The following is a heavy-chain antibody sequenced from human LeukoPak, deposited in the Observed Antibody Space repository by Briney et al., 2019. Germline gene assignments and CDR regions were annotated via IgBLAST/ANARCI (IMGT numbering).Heavy chain of an antibody. V-gene: IGHV1-46*01. Sequence: ASVTVSCKASGYSFTSHYMHWVRQAPGQGLEWVGLINPSGSSTPYAQKFQGRITMTRDMSTTTDYIELRSPTYADTAVYYCARENSVGDVAWWFDPWGQGTLVTVSS. CDR2: INPSGSST. J-gene: IGHJ5*02. D-gene: IGHD1-26*01. CDR3: ARENSVGDVAWWFDP. CDR1: GYSFTSHY.